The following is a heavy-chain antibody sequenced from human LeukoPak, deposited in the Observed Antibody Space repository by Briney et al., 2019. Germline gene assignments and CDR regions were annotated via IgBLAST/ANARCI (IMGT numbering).Heavy chain of an antibody. Sequence: PAESLRLSCAASGFTFSSYWMSWVRQAPGKGLEWVANIKQDGSEKYYVDSVKGRFTISRDNAKNSLYLQMNSLRAEDTAVYYCARETPPAPGYSSSFDYWGQGTLVTVSP. CDR2: IKQDGSEK. V-gene: IGHV3-7*01. CDR1: GFTFSSYW. CDR3: ARETPPAPGYSSSFDY. D-gene: IGHD6-13*01. J-gene: IGHJ4*02.